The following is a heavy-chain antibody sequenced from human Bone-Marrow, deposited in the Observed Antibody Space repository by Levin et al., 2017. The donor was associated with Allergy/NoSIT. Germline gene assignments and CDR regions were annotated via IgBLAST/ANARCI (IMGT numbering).Heavy chain of an antibody. CDR2: IYSGGTT. Sequence: GESLKISCAASGFTVSSHYLSWVRQAPGKGLEWVSVIYSGGTTYYADSVRGRFTISRDNSKNTVYLQMNSLRADDTAVYYCARELLDYYGSGTGGMDVWGQGTTVTVSS. CDR3: ARELLDYYGSGTGGMDV. D-gene: IGHD3-10*01. CDR1: GFTVSSHY. V-gene: IGHV3-53*01. J-gene: IGHJ6*02.